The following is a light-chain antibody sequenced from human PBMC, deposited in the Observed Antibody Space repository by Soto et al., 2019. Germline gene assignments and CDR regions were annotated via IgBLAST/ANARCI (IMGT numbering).Light chain of an antibody. J-gene: IGKJ5*01. CDR3: QQYGSLIT. V-gene: IGKV3-20*01. Sequence: EIVLTQSPGTLSLSPGERATLSCRASQSLSSSYLAWYQQKSGQAPRLLIYGSFSRATGIPDRFSGGGSGTDFTLTISRLEPEEFAVYYCQQYGSLITFGQGTRLEIK. CDR1: QSLSSSY. CDR2: GSF.